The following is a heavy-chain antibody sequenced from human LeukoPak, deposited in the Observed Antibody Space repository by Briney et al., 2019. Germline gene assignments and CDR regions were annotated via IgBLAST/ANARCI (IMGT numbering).Heavy chain of an antibody. J-gene: IGHJ4*02. V-gene: IGHV3-48*03. CDR3: ARADCSGGSCYGY. D-gene: IGHD2-15*01. Sequence: GGSLRLTCVSSGFTFSDYEMNWVRQAPGKGLEWVSYISNSGSTIYYADSVKGRFTISRDNAENSLYLQLNSLSAEDTAVYYCARADCSGGSCYGYWGQGTLVTISS. CDR2: ISNSGSTI. CDR1: GFTFSDYE.